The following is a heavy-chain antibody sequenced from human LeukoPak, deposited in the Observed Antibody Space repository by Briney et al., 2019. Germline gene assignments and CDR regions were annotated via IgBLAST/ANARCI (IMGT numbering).Heavy chain of an antibody. D-gene: IGHD6-13*01. CDR3: ARDSSSGNGMDV. Sequence: SVKVSCKASGGTFSSYAISWVRQAPGQGLEWMGGIIPILGTANYAQKFQGRVTITADESTSTAYMELSSLRSEDTAVYYCARDSSSGNGMDVWGQGTTVTVSS. CDR2: IIPILGTA. V-gene: IGHV1-69*13. CDR1: GGTFSSYA. J-gene: IGHJ6*02.